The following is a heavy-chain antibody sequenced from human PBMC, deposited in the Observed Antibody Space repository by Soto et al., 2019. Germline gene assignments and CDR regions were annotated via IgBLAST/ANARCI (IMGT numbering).Heavy chain of an antibody. CDR1: GFTFSSYG. Sequence: GGSLRLSCAASGFTFSSYGMHWVRQAPGKGLEWVAVISYDGSNKYYADSVKGRFTISRDNSKNTLYLQMNSLRAEDTAVYYCAKGAYYDSSGTTYYGMDVWGQGTTVTVSS. V-gene: IGHV3-30*18. CDR3: AKGAYYDSSGTTYYGMDV. J-gene: IGHJ6*02. D-gene: IGHD3-22*01. CDR2: ISYDGSNK.